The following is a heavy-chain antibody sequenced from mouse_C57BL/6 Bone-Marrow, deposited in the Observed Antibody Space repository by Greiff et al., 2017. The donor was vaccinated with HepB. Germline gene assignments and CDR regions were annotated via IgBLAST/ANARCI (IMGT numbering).Heavy chain of an antibody. CDR1: GYTFTSYG. CDR3: PRPDAWYFDV. CDR2: IYPRSGNT. V-gene: IGHV1-81*01. Sequence: QVQLQQSGAELARPGASVKLSCKASGYTFTSYGISWVKQRTGQGLEWIGEIYPRSGNTYYNEKFKGKATLTADKSSSTAYMELRSLTSEDSAVYFCPRPDAWYFDVWGTGTRVTVSS. J-gene: IGHJ1*03.